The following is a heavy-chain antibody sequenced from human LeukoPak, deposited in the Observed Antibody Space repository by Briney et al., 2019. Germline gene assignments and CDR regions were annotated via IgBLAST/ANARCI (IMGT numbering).Heavy chain of an antibody. CDR1: GFTFNSYY. V-gene: IGHV3-74*01. CDR2: INRDGSDT. J-gene: IGHJ4*02. D-gene: IGHD3-10*01. Sequence: PGGSLRLSCAASGFTFNSYYMSWVRQAPGKGLVWVSRINRDGSDTIYADSVKGRFTISRDNAKNTLFLQMSSLRAEDTAVYYCAREDFGVDYWGQGTLVTVSS. CDR3: AREDFGVDY.